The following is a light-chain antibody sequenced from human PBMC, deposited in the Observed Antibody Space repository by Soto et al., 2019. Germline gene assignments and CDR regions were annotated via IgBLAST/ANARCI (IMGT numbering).Light chain of an antibody. CDR3: QQYNNWTIT. CDR1: QSVSSS. CDR2: GAS. J-gene: IGKJ5*01. V-gene: IGKV3-15*01. Sequence: EIVFTQSPGTLPLSPGERVTLACRASQSVSSSSLAWYHQILGQAPRLLIYGASTRETGIPARFSGSGAGTDFTLTISSLQSEDFEIDYCQQYNNWTITFGQGTRLEIK.